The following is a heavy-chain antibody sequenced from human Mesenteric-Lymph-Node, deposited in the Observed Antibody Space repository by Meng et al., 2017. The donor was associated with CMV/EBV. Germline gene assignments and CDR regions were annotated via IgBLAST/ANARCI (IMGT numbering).Heavy chain of an antibody. J-gene: IGHJ3*02. V-gene: IGHV3-33*06. CDR2: IWYDGRNK. D-gene: IGHD3-10*01. CDR1: GFTFSSYG. Sequence: GESLKISCAASGFTFSSYGMHWVRQAPGKGLEWVAVIWYDGRNKDYADSVKGRFTISRDNSKNTLYLQMNSLRAEDTAVYYCAKEGEGSGGAFDIWGQGTMVTVSS. CDR3: AKEGEGSGGAFDI.